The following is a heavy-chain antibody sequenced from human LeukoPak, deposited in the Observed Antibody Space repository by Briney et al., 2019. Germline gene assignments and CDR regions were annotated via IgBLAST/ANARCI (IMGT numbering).Heavy chain of an antibody. V-gene: IGHV3-11*01. J-gene: IGHJ4*02. CDR2: ISSSGSTI. Sequence: GGSLRLSCAASGFTFSDYYMSWIRQAPGKGLEWVSYISSSGSTIYYAASVKGRFTISRDNAKNSLYLQMNSLRAEDTAVYYCARDYYYDSSGYTGLDYWGQGTLVTVSS. D-gene: IGHD3-22*01. CDR3: ARDYYYDSSGYTGLDY. CDR1: GFTFSDYY.